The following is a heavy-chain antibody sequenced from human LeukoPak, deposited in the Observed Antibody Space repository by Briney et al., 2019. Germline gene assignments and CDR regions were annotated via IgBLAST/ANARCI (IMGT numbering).Heavy chain of an antibody. CDR2: IYHSGST. J-gene: IGHJ4*02. CDR1: GGSISSSSYY. Sequence: MPSETLSLTCTVSGGSISSSSYYWGWIRQPPGKGLEWIGSIYHSGSTYYNPSLKSRVTISVDTSKNQFSLKLSSVTAADTAVYYCAREKDYWGQGTLVTVSS. CDR3: AREKDY. V-gene: IGHV4-39*07.